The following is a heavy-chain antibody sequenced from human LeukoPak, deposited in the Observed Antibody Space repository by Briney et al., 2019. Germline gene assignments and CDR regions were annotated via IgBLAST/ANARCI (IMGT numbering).Heavy chain of an antibody. V-gene: IGHV3-11*01. J-gene: IGHJ4*02. D-gene: IGHD3-3*01. CDR3: ARGKMGDFWSGYTPDFDY. Sequence: GGSLRLSCAASGFTFRDYYMSWIRQAPGKGLEWVSYISSSGSTIYYADSVKGRFTISRDNAKNSLYLQMNSLRAEDTAVYYCARGKMGDFWSGYTPDFDYWGQGTLVTVSS. CDR2: ISSSGSTI. CDR1: GFTFRDYY.